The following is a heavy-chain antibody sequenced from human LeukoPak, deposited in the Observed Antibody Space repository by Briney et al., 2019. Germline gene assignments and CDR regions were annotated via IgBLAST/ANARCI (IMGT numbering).Heavy chain of an antibody. CDR2: IQQDGSEK. Sequence: QTGGSLRLSCAASGFTFSSYWMSWVRQAPGKGLEWVANIQQDGSEKYYVDSVKGRFTISRDNAKNSLYLQMNSLRAEDTAVYYCARDLSYYDFWSGYSTVGSYFDYWGQGTLVTVSS. D-gene: IGHD3-3*01. CDR3: ARDLSYYDFWSGYSTVGSYFDY. J-gene: IGHJ4*02. CDR1: GFTFSSYW. V-gene: IGHV3-7*01.